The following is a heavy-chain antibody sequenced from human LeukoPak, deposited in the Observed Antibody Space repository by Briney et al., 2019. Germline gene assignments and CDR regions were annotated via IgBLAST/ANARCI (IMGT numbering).Heavy chain of an antibody. D-gene: IGHD3-22*01. V-gene: IGHV3-21*06. J-gene: IGHJ4*02. CDR2: ISRSSIYT. Sequence: PGGSLRLSCAASGFPFRNYGMHWVRQAPGKGLGWVSSISRSSIYTYYEDSVKGRLTISRDNAKNSLYLQMNSLRAEDTAVYYCARGRYDSSGYYSIFDYWGQGTLVTVSS. CDR3: ARGRYDSSGYYSIFDY. CDR1: GFPFRNYG.